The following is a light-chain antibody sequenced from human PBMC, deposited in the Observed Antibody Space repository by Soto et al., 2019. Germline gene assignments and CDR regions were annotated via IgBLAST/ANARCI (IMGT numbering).Light chain of an antibody. CDR1: QRVLYSSNNKNY. V-gene: IGKV4-1*01. CDR2: WAS. Sequence: IVMTQSPDSLAVSLGDRATINCKSSQRVLYSSNNKNYLAWYQQKPGQPPKLLIYWASTRESGVPDRFSGSGSGTDFTLTISSLQAEDVAVYYCQQYYSTPLTFGGGTKVEIK. J-gene: IGKJ4*01. CDR3: QQYYSTPLT.